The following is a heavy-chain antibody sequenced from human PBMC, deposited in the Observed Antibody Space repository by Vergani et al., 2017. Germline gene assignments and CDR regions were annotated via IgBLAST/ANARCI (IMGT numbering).Heavy chain of an antibody. CDR1: GGSISSYY. D-gene: IGHD2-21*01. CDR2: IYTSGST. J-gene: IGHJ2*01. V-gene: IGHV4-4*07. CDR3: ARERGPGCGGDCYLDWYFDL. Sequence: QVQLQESGPGLVKPSETLSLTCTVSGGSISSYYWSWIRQPAGKGLEWIGRIYTSGSTNYNPSLKSRVTMSVETSKNQFSLKLSSVTAADTAVYYCARERGPGCGGDCYLDWYFDLWGRGTLVTVSS.